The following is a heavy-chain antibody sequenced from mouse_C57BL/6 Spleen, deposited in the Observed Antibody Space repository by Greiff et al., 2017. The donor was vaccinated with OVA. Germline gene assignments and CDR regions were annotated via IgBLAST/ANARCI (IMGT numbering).Heavy chain of an antibody. Sequence: QVTLKVSGPGLLQSSQSLSLSCSFSGFSLSTSGMGVSWLRPPSGQGLDWLAYIYWDDDKRYNPFLKSRPIISKDTSRNQVFLKITRVDTADTATYYCARRDWKIRFAYWGQGTLLTVSA. D-gene: IGHD4-1*01. CDR1: GFSLSTSGMG. V-gene: IGHV8-12*01. J-gene: IGHJ3*01. CDR3: ARRDWKIRFAY. CDR2: IYWDDDK.